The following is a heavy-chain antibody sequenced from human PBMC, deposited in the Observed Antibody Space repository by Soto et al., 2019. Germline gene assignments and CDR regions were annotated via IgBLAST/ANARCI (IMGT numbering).Heavy chain of an antibody. Sequence: QVQLVESGGGVVQPGRSLRLSCAASGFTFSSYGMHWVRQAPGKGLEWVAVLSYDGSNKYYADSVKGRFTISRDNSKNTLYLQLNSLRAEDTAVYYCAKDKDLGAAGYYFDSWGQVTLVTVSS. CDR2: LSYDGSNK. V-gene: IGHV3-30*18. CDR3: AKDKDLGAAGYYFDS. CDR1: GFTFSSYG. D-gene: IGHD6-13*01. J-gene: IGHJ4*02.